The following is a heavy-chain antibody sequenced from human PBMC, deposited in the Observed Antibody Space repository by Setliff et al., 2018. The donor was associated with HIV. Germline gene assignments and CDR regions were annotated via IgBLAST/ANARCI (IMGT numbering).Heavy chain of an antibody. Sequence: PGGSLRLSCAASGFTFSSYSMNWVRQAPGKGLEWVALIGYDGSNKYYADSVKGRFTISRDNSKNTLYLQLNSLRAEDTAVYYCAKVAGYYYDSSGYRRMDAFDIWGQGTMVTVSS. CDR2: IGYDGSNK. CDR1: GFTFSSYS. D-gene: IGHD3-22*01. V-gene: IGHV3-30*02. CDR3: AKVAGYYYDSSGYRRMDAFDI. J-gene: IGHJ3*02.